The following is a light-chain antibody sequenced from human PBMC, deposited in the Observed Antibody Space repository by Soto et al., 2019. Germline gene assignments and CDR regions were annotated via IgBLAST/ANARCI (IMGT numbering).Light chain of an antibody. Sequence: EIVLTQSPGPLSLSPGERATLSCMASQSVSSYLAWYQQKPGQAPRLLIYDASNRATGIPARFSGSGSGTDCTLTISSLEPEDVAVYYCQQRSNWPITLGQGTRLEIK. V-gene: IGKV3-11*01. J-gene: IGKJ5*01. CDR1: QSVSSY. CDR3: QQRSNWPIT. CDR2: DAS.